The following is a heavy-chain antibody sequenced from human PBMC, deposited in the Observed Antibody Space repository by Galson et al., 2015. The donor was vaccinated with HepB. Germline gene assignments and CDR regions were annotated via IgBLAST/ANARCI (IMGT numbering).Heavy chain of an antibody. CDR2: IYWNDDK. CDR1: GFSLSTSGVG. D-gene: IGHD2-15*01. CDR3: AHKEASGGNSIDWFDP. V-gene: IGHV2-5*01. Sequence: PALVKPTQTLTLTCTFSGFSLSTSGVGVGWIRQPPGKALEWLALIYWNDDKRYSPSLKSRLTITKDTSKNQVVLTMTNMDPVDTATYYWAHKEASGGNSIDWFDPWGQGTLVTVSS. J-gene: IGHJ5*02.